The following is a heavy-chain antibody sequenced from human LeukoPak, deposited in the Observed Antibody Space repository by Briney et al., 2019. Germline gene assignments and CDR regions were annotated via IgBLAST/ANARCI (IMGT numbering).Heavy chain of an antibody. V-gene: IGHV4-39*07. J-gene: IGHJ4*02. D-gene: IGHD2-8*02. CDR1: GGSINTSPYY. Sequence: SETLSLTCTVSGGSINTSPYYWGWVRQPPEKGLEWLGSISYSGTAYYNPSLRSRVTVSRDTSKNQFSLNLNSVTAADTAVYYCVRVRTGSISDHWGQGILVVVSS. CDR2: ISYSGTA. CDR3: VRVRTGSISDH.